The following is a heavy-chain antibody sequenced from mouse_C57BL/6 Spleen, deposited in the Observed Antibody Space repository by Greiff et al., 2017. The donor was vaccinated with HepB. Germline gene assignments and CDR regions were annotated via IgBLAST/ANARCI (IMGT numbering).Heavy chain of an antibody. D-gene: IGHD3-2*02. CDR2: IDPSDSYT. Sequence: VQLQQSGAELVMPGASVKLSCKASGYTFTSYWMHWVKQRPGQGLEWIGEIDPSDSYTNYNQKFKGKSTLTVDKSSRTAYMQLSSLTSEDSAVYYFARSFYSSGYGAYWGQGTLVTVSA. J-gene: IGHJ3*01. CDR1: GYTFTSYW. V-gene: IGHV1-69*01. CDR3: ARSFYSSGYGAY.